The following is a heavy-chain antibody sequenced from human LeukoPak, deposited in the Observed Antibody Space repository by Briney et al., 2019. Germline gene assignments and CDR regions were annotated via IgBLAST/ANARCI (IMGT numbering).Heavy chain of an antibody. D-gene: IGHD3-16*02. Sequence: GESLKISCKGSGYSFTSHWIGWVRQMPGKGLEWMGIIYPGDSDTRYSPSFQGQVTISADKSISTAYLQWSSLKASDTATYYCARTHDFYDYVWGSYRPPYYFDYWGQGTLVTVSS. CDR3: ARTHDFYDYVWGSYRPPYYFDY. J-gene: IGHJ4*02. V-gene: IGHV5-51*01. CDR2: IYPGDSDT. CDR1: GYSFTSHW.